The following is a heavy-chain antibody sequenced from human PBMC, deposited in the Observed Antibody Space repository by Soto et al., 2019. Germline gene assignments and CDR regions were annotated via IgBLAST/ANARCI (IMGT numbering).Heavy chain of an antibody. CDR2: LYDLDGT. D-gene: IGHD1-26*01. J-gene: IGHJ3*02. Sequence: VASGGGLIQPEESLRLSCEAFGFTVSGKKYVAWVRQAPGKGLEWVSALYDLDGTYYADSVKGRFTTSSDSSRTTVYLQMNSLRPDDTAVYSCATWHLQEHAYDIWGQGTMVTVSS. CDR3: ATWHLQEHAYDI. CDR1: GFTVSGKKY. V-gene: IGHV3-53*01.